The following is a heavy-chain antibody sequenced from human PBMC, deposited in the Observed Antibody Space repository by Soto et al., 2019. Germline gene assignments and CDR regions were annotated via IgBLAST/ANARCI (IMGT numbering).Heavy chain of an antibody. CDR1: GFTFSNAW. CDR2: ISSSSSTI. Sequence: GGSLRLSCAASGFTFSNAWMSWVRQAPGKGLEWVSYISSSSSTIYYADSVKGRFTISRDNAKNSLYLQMNSLRDEDTAVYYCASIAYSSSTWGQGTLVTVSS. D-gene: IGHD6-6*01. V-gene: IGHV3-48*02. J-gene: IGHJ5*02. CDR3: ASIAYSSST.